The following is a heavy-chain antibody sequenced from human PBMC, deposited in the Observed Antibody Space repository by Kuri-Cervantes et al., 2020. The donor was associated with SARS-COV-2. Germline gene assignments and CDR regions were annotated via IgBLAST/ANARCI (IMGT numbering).Heavy chain of an antibody. V-gene: IGHV1-2*02. CDR3: ARGLGYSSSSHRGGSFDY. CDR1: GYTFTGYY. D-gene: IGHD6-6*01. CDR2: INPNSGGT. J-gene: IGHJ4*02. Sequence: ASVKVSCKASGYTFTGYYTHWVRQAPGQGLEWMGWINPNSGGTNYAQKFQGRVTMTRDTSISTAYMELSRLRSDDTAVYYCARGLGYSSSSHRGGSFDYWGQGTLVTVSS.